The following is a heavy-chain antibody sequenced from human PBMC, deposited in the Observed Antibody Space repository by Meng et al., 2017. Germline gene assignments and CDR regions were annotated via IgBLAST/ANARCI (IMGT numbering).Heavy chain of an antibody. Sequence: SETLSLTCTVSGGSISSGSYYWSWIRQPAGKGLEWIGRIYTSGSTNYNPSLKSRVTISVDTSKNQFSLKLSSVTAADTAVYYCARTRGGEVEFGYFDYWGQGTLVTVSS. CDR3: ARTRGGEVEFGYFDY. J-gene: IGHJ4*02. CDR2: IYTSGST. D-gene: IGHD3-10*01. CDR1: GGSISSGSYY. V-gene: IGHV4-61*02.